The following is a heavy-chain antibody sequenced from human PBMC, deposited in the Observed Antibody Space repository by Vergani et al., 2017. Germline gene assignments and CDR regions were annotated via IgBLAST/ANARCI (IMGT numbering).Heavy chain of an antibody. Sequence: QVQLQQWGAGLLKPSETLSLTCAVYGGSFSGYYWSWIRQPPGKGLEWIGEINHSGSINYNPSLKSRVTISVDTSKNQFSLKLSSVTAADTAVYYCARGETVRFFDYWGQGTLVTVSS. CDR1: GGSFSGYY. J-gene: IGHJ4*02. V-gene: IGHV4-34*01. CDR2: INHSGSI. CDR3: ARGETVRFFDY. D-gene: IGHD1-1*01.